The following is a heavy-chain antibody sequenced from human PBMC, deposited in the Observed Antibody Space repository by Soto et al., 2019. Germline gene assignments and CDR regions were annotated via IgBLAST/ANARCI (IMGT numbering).Heavy chain of an antibody. Sequence: SVKVSCKASGGTFSSYAISWVRQAPGQGLEWMGGIIPIFGTANYAQKFQGRVTITADKSTSTAYMELSSLRSEDTAVYYCARALGDTAMDYYYYGMDVWGQGTTVTVSS. CDR3: ARALGDTAMDYYYYGMDV. CDR2: IIPIFGTA. CDR1: GGTFSSYA. V-gene: IGHV1-69*06. J-gene: IGHJ6*02. D-gene: IGHD5-18*01.